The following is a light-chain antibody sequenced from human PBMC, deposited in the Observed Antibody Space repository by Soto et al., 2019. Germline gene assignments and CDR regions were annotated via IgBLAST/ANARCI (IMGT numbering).Light chain of an antibody. CDR3: QHYNTYPWT. V-gene: IGKV1-5*03. J-gene: IGKJ1*01. CDR2: KAS. Sequence: DIQMTQSPSSLSASVGDRVTITCRASQRVSAFLNWYQQKPGEAPKLLIYKASHLENGVPSRFSGSGSGTEFTLTISSLQPGDFATYYCQHYNTYPWTFGQGTKVDIK. CDR1: QRVSAF.